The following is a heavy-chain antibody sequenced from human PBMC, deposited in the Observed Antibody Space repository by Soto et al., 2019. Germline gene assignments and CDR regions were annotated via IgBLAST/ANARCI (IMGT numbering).Heavy chain of an antibody. J-gene: IGHJ4*02. CDR1: GFTFDDYA. V-gene: IGHV3-9*01. D-gene: IGHD3-3*01. Sequence: GGSLRLSCAASGFTFDDYAMHWVRQAPGKGLEWVSGIAFNSGNTAYADSVKGRFTISRDNAKNSLYLQMNSLRAEDTALYYCAKDLRTSWIFGNFDSWGQGTLVTGSS. CDR2: IAFNSGNT. CDR3: AKDLRTSWIFGNFDS.